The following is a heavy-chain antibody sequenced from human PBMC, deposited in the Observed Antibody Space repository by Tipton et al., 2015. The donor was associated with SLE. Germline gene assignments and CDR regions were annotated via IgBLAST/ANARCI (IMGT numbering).Heavy chain of an antibody. J-gene: IGHJ5*02. CDR1: GDSFSSGSSS. CDR3: ARVQAYEGFDP. CDR2: IYNSGIT. Sequence: TLSLTCTVSGDSFSSGSSSWNWVRQPAGKGLEWIGLIYNSGITNYNPSLQSRVTLSVDMSKNQFSLKLSSVTAADTAVYYCARVQAYEGFDPWGRGTLVTVSS. D-gene: IGHD3-16*01. V-gene: IGHV4-61*02.